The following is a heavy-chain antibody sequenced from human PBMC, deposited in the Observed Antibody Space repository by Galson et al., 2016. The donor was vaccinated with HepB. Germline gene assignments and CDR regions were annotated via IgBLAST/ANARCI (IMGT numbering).Heavy chain of an antibody. CDR3: AQDKASMSVGATNFQH. D-gene: IGHD1-26*01. CDR2: ISWNSGSI. CDR1: GFIFKDYA. J-gene: IGHJ1*01. V-gene: IGHV3-9*01. Sequence: SLRLSCADSGFIFKDYAMHWVRQAPGKGLEWVSSISWNSGSIGYADSVKGRFTISRDNAKNSLYLQMNSLRAEDTAFYYCAQDKASMSVGATNFQHWGQGTLVTVAS.